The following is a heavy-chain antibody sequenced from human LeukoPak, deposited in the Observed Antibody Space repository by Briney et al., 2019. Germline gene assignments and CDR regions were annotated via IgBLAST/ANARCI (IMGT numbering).Heavy chain of an antibody. CDR1: GGSISGGGYS. Sequence: SETLSLTCAVSGGSISGGGYSWSWIRQPPGKGLEWIGYIYHSGSTYYNPSLKSRVTISVDRSKNQFSLKLSSVTAADTAVYYCARVTVTFLVDVWGQGTTVTVSS. CDR2: IYHSGST. CDR3: ARVTVTFLVDV. D-gene: IGHD4-17*01. V-gene: IGHV4-30-2*01. J-gene: IGHJ6*02.